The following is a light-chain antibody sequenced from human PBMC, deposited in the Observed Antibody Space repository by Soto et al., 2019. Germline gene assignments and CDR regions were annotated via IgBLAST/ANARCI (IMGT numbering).Light chain of an antibody. V-gene: IGKV3-20*01. CDR2: GAS. CDR3: QQYGSSPYT. CDR1: RSVSSSY. J-gene: IGKJ5*01. Sequence: ELLLTQSPGSLSFSPGERATLSCRASRSVSSSYLAWYQQKPGQAPRLIIYGASDRATGIPDRFSGSGSGTDFTLTISRLEPEDFAVYYCQQYGSSPYTFGQGTRLEIK.